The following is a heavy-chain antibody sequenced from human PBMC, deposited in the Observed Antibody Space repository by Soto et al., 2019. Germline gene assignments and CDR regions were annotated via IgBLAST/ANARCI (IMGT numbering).Heavy chain of an antibody. CDR2: INPNSGAT. D-gene: IGHD2-2*01. Sequence: QVQLVQSGAEVKKPGASVKVSCKGSRYTFTDYYMHWVRQAPGQGLEWMGWINPNSGATNYAQKLQGRVTMTRDTSISTAYMELSRLRSDDTAVYYCARGLSSISCYDPWGQGTLVIVSS. CDR1: RYTFTDYY. J-gene: IGHJ5*02. CDR3: ARGLSSISCYDP. V-gene: IGHV1-2*02.